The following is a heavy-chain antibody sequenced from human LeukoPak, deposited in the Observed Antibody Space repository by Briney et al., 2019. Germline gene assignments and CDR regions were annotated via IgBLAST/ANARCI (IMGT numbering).Heavy chain of an antibody. CDR3: ARSASGTAGLEFQH. CDR2: FNPNTGGA. J-gene: IGHJ1*01. V-gene: IGHV1-2*06. Sequence: GASVKVSFKASGYTFSNYYLHWVRQAPGQGLEWMGLFNPNTGGANSAQNFQDRVTMTRDTSISTAYLELTRLKSDDTAVYYCARSASGTAGLEFQHWGQGTLVTVSS. D-gene: IGHD3-10*01. CDR1: GYTFSNYY.